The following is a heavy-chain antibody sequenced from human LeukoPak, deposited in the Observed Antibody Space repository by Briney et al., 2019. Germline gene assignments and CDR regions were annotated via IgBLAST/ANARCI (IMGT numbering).Heavy chain of an antibody. CDR3: AREGIRLDYFDY. CDR2: ISGSGVTM. CDR1: DFTFSSYE. V-gene: IGHV3-48*03. Sequence: GGPLRLSCAAADFTFSSYEMNWVRQAPGRGLEGVSYISGSGVTMYYADSVKGRFTIFRDDTKNSLYLQMNSRRAEDTAVYYCAREGIRLDYFDYWGQGTLVTVSS. D-gene: IGHD6-19*01. J-gene: IGHJ4*02.